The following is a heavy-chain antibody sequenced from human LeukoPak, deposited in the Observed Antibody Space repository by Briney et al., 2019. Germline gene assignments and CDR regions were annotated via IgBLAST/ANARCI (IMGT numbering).Heavy chain of an antibody. CDR2: ISSSSSYI. CDR3: ARELSGGPAPDY. CDR1: GFTFSSYS. Sequence: GGSLRLSCAAFGFTFSSYSMNWVRQAPGKGLEWVSSISSSSSYIYYADSVKGRFTISRDNAKNSLYLQMNSLRAEDTAVYYCARELSGGPAPDYWGQGTLVTVSS. V-gene: IGHV3-21*01. D-gene: IGHD6-19*01. J-gene: IGHJ4*02.